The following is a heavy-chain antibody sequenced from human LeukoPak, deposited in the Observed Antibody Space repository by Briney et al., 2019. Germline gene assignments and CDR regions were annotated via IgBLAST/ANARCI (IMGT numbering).Heavy chain of an antibody. V-gene: IGHV4-59*01. D-gene: IGHD1-26*01. Sequence: SETLSLTCTVSGGSISSYYWSWIRQPPGKGLEWIGYIYYSGSTNYNPSLKSRVTISVDTSKNQFSLKLSSVTAADTAVYYRARARWELLLTDAFDIWGQGTMVTASS. CDR3: ARARWELLLTDAFDI. CDR2: IYYSGST. J-gene: IGHJ3*02. CDR1: GGSISSYY.